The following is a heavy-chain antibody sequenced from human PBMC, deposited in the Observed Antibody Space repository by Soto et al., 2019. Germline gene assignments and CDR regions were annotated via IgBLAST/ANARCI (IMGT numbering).Heavy chain of an antibody. Sequence: SETLSLTCTVSGGSISSSSYYWGWIRQPPGKGLEWIGSIYYSGSTYYNPSLKSRVTISVDTSKNQFSLKLSSVTAADTAVYYCASPARGGITGTTDYYYGMDVWGQGTTVTVSS. J-gene: IGHJ6*02. CDR1: GGSISSSSYY. D-gene: IGHD1-7*01. CDR2: IYYSGST. V-gene: IGHV4-39*01. CDR3: ASPARGGITGTTDYYYGMDV.